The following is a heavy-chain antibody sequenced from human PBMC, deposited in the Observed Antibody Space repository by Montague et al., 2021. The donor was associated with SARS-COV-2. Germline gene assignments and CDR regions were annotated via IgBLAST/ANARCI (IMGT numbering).Heavy chain of an antibody. Sequence: TLSLTCTVSGGSISSGRYYWSWIRQPAGKGLDWIGSGYASGSTNYYPSLKSRVTISLDTSRYQFSMRLSSAPAADTSLYYCIRGFASVDSWGQGSQVTVSS. CDR2: GYASGST. CDR1: GGSISSGRYY. CDR3: IRGFASVDS. V-gene: IGHV4-61*02. J-gene: IGHJ4*02.